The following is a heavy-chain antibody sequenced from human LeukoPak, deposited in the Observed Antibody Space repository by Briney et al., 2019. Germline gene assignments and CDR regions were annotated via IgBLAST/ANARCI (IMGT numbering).Heavy chain of an antibody. CDR1: AYTFTGYY. D-gene: IGHD1-26*01. Sequence: ASVKVSCKASAYTFTGYYMHWVRQAPGQGLEWMGWINPNSGGTNYAQKFQGRVTMTRDTSISTAYMELSRLRSDDTAVYYCAREVIGGSYLDYWGQGTLVTVSS. J-gene: IGHJ4*02. CDR3: AREVIGGSYLDY. V-gene: IGHV1-2*02. CDR2: INPNSGGT.